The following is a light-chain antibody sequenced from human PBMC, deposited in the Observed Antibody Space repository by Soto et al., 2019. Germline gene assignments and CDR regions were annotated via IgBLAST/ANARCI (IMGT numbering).Light chain of an antibody. Sequence: QSALTQPASVSGSPGQSITISCTGTSSDVGSYNFVSWYQHHAGTAPKLIIYQVTNRPSGVSDRFSASKSGDTASLTISGIQAEDEAIYYCSSYTGFSTDILFGGGTQLTVL. V-gene: IGLV2-14*01. J-gene: IGLJ2*01. CDR3: SSYTGFSTDIL. CDR2: QVT. CDR1: SSDVGSYNF.